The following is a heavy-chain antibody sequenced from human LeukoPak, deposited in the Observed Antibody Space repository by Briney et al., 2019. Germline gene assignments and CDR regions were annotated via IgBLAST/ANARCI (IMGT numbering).Heavy chain of an antibody. D-gene: IGHD2-2*01. CDR3: ASTAAARAPLDY. J-gene: IGHJ4*02. V-gene: IGHV1-8*01. Sequence: ASVKVSCKASGYTFTSYVINWVRQATGQGLEWMGWMNPNSGNTGYAQKFQGRVTMTRNTSISTAYMELSSLRSEDTAVYYCASTAAARAPLDYWGQGTLVTVSS. CDR2: MNPNSGNT. CDR1: GYTFTSYV.